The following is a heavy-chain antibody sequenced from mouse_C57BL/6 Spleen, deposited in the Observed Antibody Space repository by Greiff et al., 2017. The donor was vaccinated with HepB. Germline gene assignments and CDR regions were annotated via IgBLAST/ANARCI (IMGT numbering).Heavy chain of an antibody. CDR2: IHPKSGST. Sequence: QVQLQQPGAELVKPGASVKLSCKASGYTFTSYWMHWVNQRPGQGLEWIGMIHPKSGSTNYNEKFKSRATLTVDKSSSTAYMQLSILTSEDTAVYYGARYFSTVVATEKYFDYWGQGTTLTVSS. CDR3: ARYFSTVVATEKYFDY. V-gene: IGHV1-64*01. J-gene: IGHJ2*01. D-gene: IGHD1-1*01. CDR1: GYTFTSYW.